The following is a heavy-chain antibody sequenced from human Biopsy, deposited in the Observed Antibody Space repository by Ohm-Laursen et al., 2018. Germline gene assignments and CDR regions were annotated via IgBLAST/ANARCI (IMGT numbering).Heavy chain of an antibody. CDR1: GDSMGTYY. D-gene: IGHD3-3*01. J-gene: IGHJ5*01. CDR2: IYYSGTT. CDR3: ARVRGGFLEWFDY. Sequence: TLSLTCPVSGDSMGTYYWSWIRQPPGKVMEWIASIYYSGTTHKNPSLKSRVTISVDTSQGLLSLDLSSVTAADTAVYYCARVRGGFLEWFDYWGQGTLVTVSS. V-gene: IGHV4-59*01.